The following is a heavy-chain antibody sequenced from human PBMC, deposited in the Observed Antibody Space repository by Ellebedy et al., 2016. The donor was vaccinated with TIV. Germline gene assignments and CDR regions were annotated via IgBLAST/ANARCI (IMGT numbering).Heavy chain of an antibody. CDR2: INQDGSEK. Sequence: GGSLRLSCAASEFSFSNYWMSWVRQAPGKGLEWVANINQDGSEKYYVDSVKGRFTISQDNAKNSLYLQLNSLRAEDTAVYYCASDGSYGDYLSPTHAFSFWGQGTMVTVSS. CDR1: EFSFSNYW. CDR3: ASDGSYGDYLSPTHAFSF. J-gene: IGHJ3*01. D-gene: IGHD4-17*01. V-gene: IGHV3-7*01.